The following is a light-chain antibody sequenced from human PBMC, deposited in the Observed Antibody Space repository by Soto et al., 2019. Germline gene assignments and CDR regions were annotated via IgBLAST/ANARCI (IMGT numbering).Light chain of an antibody. Sequence: EIVLTQSPATLSLSPGERATLSCRASQSVSSYLAWYQQKPGQAPRLLIYDASNRATGIPARFSGSGSGTDFTLTISSLEPEDFAVYDCQQRSNWPPITFGQGTRLEMK. J-gene: IGKJ5*01. CDR3: QQRSNWPPIT. CDR1: QSVSSY. CDR2: DAS. V-gene: IGKV3-11*01.